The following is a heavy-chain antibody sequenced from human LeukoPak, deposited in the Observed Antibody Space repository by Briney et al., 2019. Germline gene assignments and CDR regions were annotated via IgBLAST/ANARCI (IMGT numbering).Heavy chain of an antibody. CDR1: GGSISSSNW. J-gene: IGHJ4*02. CDR3: ARDKAKWSRFIDS. CDR2: IYHSGIT. Sequence: KSSETLSLTCAVSGGSISSSNWWSWVRQPAGKGLEWIGEIYHSGITNYNPSIKSRVTISVDKSKNQFSLKLSSVTAADTAIYNCARDKAKWSRFIDSWGQGILVTVSS. V-gene: IGHV4-4*02. D-gene: IGHD5-12*01.